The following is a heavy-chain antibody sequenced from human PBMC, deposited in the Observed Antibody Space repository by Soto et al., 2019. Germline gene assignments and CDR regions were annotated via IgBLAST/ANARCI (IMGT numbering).Heavy chain of an antibody. Sequence: PGESLKISCQASGYSFITYWIAWVRQTPGKGLEWMGIIYPGDSETRYSPSFQGQVTISADKSMTTAYLQWNSLKATDTAIYYCARHALHSLTAERHYKDSYYSMDGWGQGPTVTVSS. CDR3: ARHALHSLTAERHYKDSYYSMDG. CDR1: GYSFITYW. J-gene: IGHJ6*02. D-gene: IGHD3-10*01. CDR2: IYPGDSET. V-gene: IGHV5-51*01.